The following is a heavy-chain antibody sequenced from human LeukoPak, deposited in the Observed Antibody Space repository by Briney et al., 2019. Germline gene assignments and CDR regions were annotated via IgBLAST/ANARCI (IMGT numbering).Heavy chain of an antibody. V-gene: IGHV3-30*02. CDR2: IRYGGSNK. D-gene: IGHD2-2*02. CDR1: GFTFSSYG. CDR3: AGRYCSSTSCYSDY. Sequence: PGGSLRLSCAASGFTFSSYGMHWVRQAPGKGLEWVAFIRYGGSNKYYADSVKGRFTISRDNSKNTLYLQMNSLRAEDTAVYYCAGRYCSSTSCYSDYWGQGTLVTVSS. J-gene: IGHJ4*02.